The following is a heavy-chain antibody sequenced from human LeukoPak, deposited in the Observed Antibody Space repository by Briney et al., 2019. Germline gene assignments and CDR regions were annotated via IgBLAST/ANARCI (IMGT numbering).Heavy chain of an antibody. J-gene: IGHJ1*01. Sequence: PGGSLRLSCAASGFTFSNSWMHWLRQAPGKGLEWVANINQDGSERYHADSVKGRFTISRDNAKNSLHLQMNSLRVEDTAMYYCAKGGAAADKYFQEWGQGTLVTVSS. CDR2: INQDGSER. CDR1: GFTFSNSW. V-gene: IGHV3-7*03. D-gene: IGHD6-13*01. CDR3: AKGGAAADKYFQE.